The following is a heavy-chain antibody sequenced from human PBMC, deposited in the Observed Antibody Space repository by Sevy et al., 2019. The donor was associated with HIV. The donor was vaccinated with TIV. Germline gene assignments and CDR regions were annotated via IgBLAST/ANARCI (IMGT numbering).Heavy chain of an antibody. J-gene: IGHJ6*03. CDR1: GFTFSSYA. D-gene: IGHD3-10*01. CDR2: ISGSGGST. V-gene: IGHV3-23*01. Sequence: GGSLRLSCAASGFTFSSYAMSWVRQAPGKGLEWVSAISGSGGSTYYADSVKGRFTISRDNSKNTLYLQMNSLRAEDTAVYYCANRGSGSGSGSYIDYYDYYMDVWGKGTTVTVSS. CDR3: ANRGSGSGSGSYIDYYDYYMDV.